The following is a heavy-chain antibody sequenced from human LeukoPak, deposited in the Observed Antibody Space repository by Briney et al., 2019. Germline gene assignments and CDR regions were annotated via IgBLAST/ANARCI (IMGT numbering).Heavy chain of an antibody. CDR3: GKGSSTSACPDY. CDR1: GFNFHSYG. J-gene: IGHJ4*02. CDR2: VRYDGSIQ. Sequence: PGGSLRLSCAASGFNFHSYGMHWVRQAPGKGLDWVAFVRYDGSIQYYADSVKGRFAISRDNSKDTVSLQMNSLRPEDTAVYYCGKGSSTSACPDYWGQGTLVTVSS. V-gene: IGHV3-30*02. D-gene: IGHD6-19*01.